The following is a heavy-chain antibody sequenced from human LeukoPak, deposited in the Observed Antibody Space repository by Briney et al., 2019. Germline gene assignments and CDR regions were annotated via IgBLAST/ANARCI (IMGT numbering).Heavy chain of an antibody. CDR3: ARIVAAVGYYYYMDV. CDR2: VYYSGST. J-gene: IGHJ6*03. V-gene: IGHV4-59*01. D-gene: IGHD6-13*01. Sequence: PSETLSLTCTVSGGSLNYYYWSWIRQPPGKGLEWIGYVYYSGSTSYNPSLKSRVTISVDTSKNQFSLKLSSVTAADTAVYYCARIVAAVGYYYYMDVWGKGTTVTISS. CDR1: GGSLNYYY.